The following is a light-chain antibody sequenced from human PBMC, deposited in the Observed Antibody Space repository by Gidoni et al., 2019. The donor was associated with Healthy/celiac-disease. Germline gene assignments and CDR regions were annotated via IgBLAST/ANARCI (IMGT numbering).Light chain of an antibody. V-gene: IGKV3-20*01. CDR1: QCVSSSY. CDR3: QQYGSSRT. J-gene: IGKJ1*01. CDR2: GAS. Sequence: DIVLTQSPGTLSLSPGERPTLPCRTSQCVSSSYLAGYQQKPGQAPRLLSYGASSRATGIPDRVSGSGSGTDFTLTISRLEPEDFAVYYWQQYGSSRTFGQGTKVEIK.